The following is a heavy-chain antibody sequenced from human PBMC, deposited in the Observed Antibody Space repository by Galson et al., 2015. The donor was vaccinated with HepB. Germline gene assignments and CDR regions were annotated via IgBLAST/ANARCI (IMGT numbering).Heavy chain of an antibody. CDR3: VRAASNYYDNNGPFDY. V-gene: IGHV3-13*01. D-gene: IGHD3-22*01. Sequence: SLRLSCAVSGFSFSNHAMHWVRQATGKSLEWVSTIGTAGGTYYSGSVRGRFAISREIARNSLYLQMNRLRVADTAVYYCVRAASNYYDNNGPFDYWGQGTLVTVSS. CDR2: IGTAGGT. J-gene: IGHJ4*02. CDR1: GFSFSNHA.